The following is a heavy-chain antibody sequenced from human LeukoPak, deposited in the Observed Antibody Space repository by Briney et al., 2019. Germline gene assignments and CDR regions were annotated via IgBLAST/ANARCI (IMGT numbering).Heavy chain of an antibody. CDR1: GDSISSGGYS. CDR2: IHDSGST. J-gene: IGHJ5*02. D-gene: IGHD6-13*01. Sequence: SETLSLTCVVSGDSISSGGYSWRWIRQTPGKGLEWIAYIHDSGSTYNNPSLKSRLSISIDMSKNQFSLKLNSVTAADTAVYYCARVVAAAGNNWFDPWGQGTLVTVSS. CDR3: ARVVAAAGNNWFDP. V-gene: IGHV4-30-4*07.